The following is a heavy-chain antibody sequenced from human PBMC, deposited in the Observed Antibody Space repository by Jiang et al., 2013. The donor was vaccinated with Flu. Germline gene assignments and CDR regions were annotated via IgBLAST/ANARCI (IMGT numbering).Heavy chain of an antibody. CDR2: IYHSGST. D-gene: IGHD3-22*01. Sequence: GPGLVKPSETLSLTCAVSGYSISSGYYWGWIRQPPGKGLEWIGSIYHSGSTYYNPSLKSRVTISVDTSKNQFSLKLSSVTAADTAVYYCARVTYYYDPDAFDIWGQGTMVTVSS. CDR3: ARVTYYYDPDAFDI. J-gene: IGHJ3*02. CDR1: GYSISSGYY. V-gene: IGHV4-38-2*01.